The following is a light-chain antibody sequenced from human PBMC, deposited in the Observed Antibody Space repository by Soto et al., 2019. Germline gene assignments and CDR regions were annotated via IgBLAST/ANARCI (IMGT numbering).Light chain of an antibody. CDR2: AAS. V-gene: IGKV1-9*01. CDR3: QQLNSYPRIT. Sequence: DIQLTQSPSFLSASVGDRVTITCRASQGINNYLAWYQQKPGKAPKLLIYAASTLHSGVPSRFSGSGSGTEYTITTSSLQPEDFATYYCQQLNSYPRITFGQGTRLEIK. CDR1: QGINNY. J-gene: IGKJ5*01.